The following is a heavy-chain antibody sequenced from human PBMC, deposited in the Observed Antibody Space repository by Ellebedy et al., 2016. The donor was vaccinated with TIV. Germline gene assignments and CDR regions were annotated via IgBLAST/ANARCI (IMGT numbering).Heavy chain of an antibody. Sequence: GGSLRLXXAASGFTFSTYSMNWVRQAPGKGLEWVSSIAKSSSYIYYADSVKGRFTISRDNANNSLYLQMNSLRAEDTAVYYCVRDVDAFDLWGRGTTVTVSS. CDR3: VRDVDAFDL. CDR1: GFTFSTYS. CDR2: IAKSSSYI. V-gene: IGHV3-21*01. J-gene: IGHJ3*01.